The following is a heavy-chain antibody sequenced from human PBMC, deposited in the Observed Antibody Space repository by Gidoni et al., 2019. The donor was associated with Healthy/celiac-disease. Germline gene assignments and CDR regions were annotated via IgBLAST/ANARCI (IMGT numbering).Heavy chain of an antibody. J-gene: IGHJ4*02. V-gene: IGHV3-30*18. CDR1: GFTFSSYG. Sequence: QVQLVDSGGGVVQPGRSLSLSCAASGFTFSSYGMHWVRQAPGKGLEWVAVISDDGSNKYYADSGKGRFTISRDNSKNTLYLQMNSLRAEDTAVYYCAKDDILTGYYSMLDYWGQGTLVTVSS. D-gene: IGHD3-9*01. CDR3: AKDDILTGYYSMLDY. CDR2: ISDDGSNK.